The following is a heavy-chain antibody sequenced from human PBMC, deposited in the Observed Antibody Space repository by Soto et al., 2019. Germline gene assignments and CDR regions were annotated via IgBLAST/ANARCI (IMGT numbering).Heavy chain of an antibody. CDR1: GFTFSSYA. CDR2: ISGSGGST. Sequence: GGSLRLSCAASGFTFSSYAMSWVRQAPGKGLEWVSAISGSGGSTYYADSVKGRFTISRDNSKNTLYLQMNSLRAEDTVVYYCAKDLVGVRGVIIQDAFDIWGQGTMVTVSS. D-gene: IGHD3-10*01. V-gene: IGHV3-23*01. CDR3: AKDLVGVRGVIIQDAFDI. J-gene: IGHJ3*02.